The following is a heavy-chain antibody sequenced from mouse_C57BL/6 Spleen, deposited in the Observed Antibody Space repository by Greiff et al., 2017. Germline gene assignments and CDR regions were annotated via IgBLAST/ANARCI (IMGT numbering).Heavy chain of an antibody. J-gene: IGHJ4*01. CDR1: GYTFTSYG. CDR2: IYPRSGNT. CDR3: ARRGGLTTVVADAMDY. D-gene: IGHD1-1*01. V-gene: IGHV1-81*01. Sequence: VKLMESGAELARPGASVKLSCKASGYTFTSYGISWVKQRTGQGLEWIGEIYPRSGNTYYNEKFKGKATLTADKSSSTAYMELRSLTSEDSAVYFCARRGGLTTVVADAMDYWGQGTSVTVSS.